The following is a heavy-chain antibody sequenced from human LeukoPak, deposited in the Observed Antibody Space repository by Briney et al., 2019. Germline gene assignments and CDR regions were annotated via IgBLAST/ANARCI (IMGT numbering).Heavy chain of an antibody. Sequence: SETLSLTCTVSGYPISSGYFWGWIRQPPGKGLEYIGSIFHSGYTFYDPSLKSRLTLSVDTSKNQFSLKLSSVTAADTAVYYCARHGSRLNWFDPWGQGTLVTVSS. D-gene: IGHD1-1*01. CDR3: ARHGSRLNWFDP. CDR1: GYPISSGYF. V-gene: IGHV4-38-2*02. CDR2: IFHSGYT. J-gene: IGHJ5*02.